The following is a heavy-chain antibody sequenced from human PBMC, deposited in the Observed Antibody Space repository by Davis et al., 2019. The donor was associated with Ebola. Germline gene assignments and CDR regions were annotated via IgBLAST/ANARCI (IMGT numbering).Heavy chain of an antibody. CDR3: ALTGTPGAFDI. J-gene: IGHJ3*02. D-gene: IGHD1-7*01. CDR1: GHTFTSYA. V-gene: IGHV1-3*01. Sequence: AASVKVSCKASGHTFTSYAMHWVRQAPGQRLEWMGWINAGNGNTKYSQKFQGRVTITRDTSASTAYMELSSLRSEDTAVYYCALTGTPGAFDIWGQGTMVTVSS. CDR2: INAGNGNT.